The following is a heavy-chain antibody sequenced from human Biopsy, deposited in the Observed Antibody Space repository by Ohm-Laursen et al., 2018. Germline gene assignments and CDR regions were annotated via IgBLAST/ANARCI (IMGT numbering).Heavy chain of an antibody. CDR1: GFTFSASA. J-gene: IGHJ4*02. V-gene: IGHV3-73*01. Sequence: SLRLSCAASGFTFSASAVHWVRQASGKGLEWVGRIRSKAKSCATAYAASVTGRFTISRDDLKNTTYLQMNSLKTEDTAVYYCTLEGAGFDNWGQGTLVTVSS. CDR3: TLEGAGFDN. CDR2: IRSKAKSCAT. D-gene: IGHD3-10*01.